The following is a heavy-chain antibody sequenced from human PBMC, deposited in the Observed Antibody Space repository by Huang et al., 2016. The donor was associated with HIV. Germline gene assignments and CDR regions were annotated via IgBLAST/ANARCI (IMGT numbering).Heavy chain of an antibody. D-gene: IGHD2-15*01. CDR1: GFIFSNFG. Sequence: QVQLVESGGGVVQPGTSLRLSCAASGFIFSNFGMHWVRQAPGKGLEWVAVISYDGRRDHYSDSVKGRFTISRDNDKNTLSLEMNRLRHDDTAVYYCAKESRWFSDFDQWGQGTLVTVSS. V-gene: IGHV3-30*18. CDR2: ISYDGRRD. CDR3: AKESRWFSDFDQ. J-gene: IGHJ5*02.